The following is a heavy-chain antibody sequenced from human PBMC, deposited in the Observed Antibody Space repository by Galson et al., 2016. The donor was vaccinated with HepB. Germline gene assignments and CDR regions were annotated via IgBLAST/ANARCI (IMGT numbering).Heavy chain of an antibody. CDR1: GDSIRSSSYY. CDR3: AAPQTMMNTIVRDAFDI. J-gene: IGHJ3*02. D-gene: IGHD3-22*01. V-gene: IGHV4-39*01. CDR2: IYYSGST. Sequence: SETLSLTCTVSGDSIRSSSYYWGWIRQPPGKGLEWIGSIYYSGSTYYNPSLKSRVSISVDTSKKQLSLKLSSMTAADTAVYYCAAPQTMMNTIVRDAFDIWGQGTMVTVSS.